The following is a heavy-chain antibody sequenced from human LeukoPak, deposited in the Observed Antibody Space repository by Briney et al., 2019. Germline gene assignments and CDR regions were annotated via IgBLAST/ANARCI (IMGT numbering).Heavy chain of an antibody. V-gene: IGHV5-51*01. J-gene: IGHJ4*02. CDR2: IYPDDSDT. CDR3: VHGNSGYYLLFDY. D-gene: IGHD3-22*01. CDR1: GYSFTNYW. Sequence: GESLKISCKGSGYSFTNYWIGWVRQMPGKGLEWMGIIYPDDSDTRYSPSFQGQVTISADKSISTAYLQWSSLKASDTAMYYCVHGNSGYYLLFDYWGQGTLVTVSS.